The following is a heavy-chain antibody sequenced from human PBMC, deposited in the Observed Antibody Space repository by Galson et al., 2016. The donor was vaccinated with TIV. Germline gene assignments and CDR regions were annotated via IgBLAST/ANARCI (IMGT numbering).Heavy chain of an antibody. CDR2: ISFDGSNT. V-gene: IGHV3-30*18. CDR1: GFTFNRFG. J-gene: IGHJ4*02. Sequence: SLRLSCAASGFTFNRFGMHWVRQAPGKGLEWVAHISFDGSNTNYVDSVKGRFTTSRDNSKNTLYLQMESLRGVDTAIYFCAKDPRDYDDYPYYFDSWGQGTLVAVSS. CDR3: AKDPRDYDDYPYYFDS. D-gene: IGHD4-17*01.